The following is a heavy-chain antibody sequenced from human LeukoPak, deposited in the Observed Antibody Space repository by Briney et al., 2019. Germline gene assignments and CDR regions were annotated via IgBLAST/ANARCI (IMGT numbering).Heavy chain of an antibody. J-gene: IGHJ4*02. Sequence: PGGSLRLSCAASGFTFSNYAMSWVRQAPGKGLEWVSAISSNGGTTYYADSVKGRFTISRDNSKNTLYLQMNSLRAEDAALYYCVKDLFCSSTSCCMFDYWGQGTQVTVSS. CDR1: GFTFSNYA. CDR3: VKDLFCSSTSCCMFDY. V-gene: IGHV3-23*01. D-gene: IGHD2-2*01. CDR2: ISSNGGTT.